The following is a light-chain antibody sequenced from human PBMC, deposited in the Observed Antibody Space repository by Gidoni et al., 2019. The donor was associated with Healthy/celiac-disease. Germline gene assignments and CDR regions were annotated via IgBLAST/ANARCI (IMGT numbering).Light chain of an antibody. CDR1: QDISNY. J-gene: IGKJ4*01. CDR2: DAS. Sequence: DIQRTKSPSSLSASVGDRVTITCQASQDISNYLNWYQQKPGKAPKLLIYDASNLETGVPSRFSGSGSGTDFTFTISSLQPEDIATYYCQQYDNLPLTFGGGTKVEIK. CDR3: QQYDNLPLT. V-gene: IGKV1-33*01.